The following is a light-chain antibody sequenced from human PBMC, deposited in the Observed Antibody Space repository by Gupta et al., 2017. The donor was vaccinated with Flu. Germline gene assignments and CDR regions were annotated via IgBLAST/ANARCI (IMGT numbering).Light chain of an antibody. CDR3: QSYDSSLSGSV. Sequence: QSVLPPPPSVSGAPGPRVTISCTVSSSNIGAGYDVHWYQQFPGTAPKLLIYGNSNRPSGVPDRFSGSKSGTSASLAITGLQAEDEADYYCQSYDSSLSGSVFGGGTKLTVL. J-gene: IGLJ3*02. CDR2: GNS. CDR1: SSNIGAGYD. V-gene: IGLV1-40*01.